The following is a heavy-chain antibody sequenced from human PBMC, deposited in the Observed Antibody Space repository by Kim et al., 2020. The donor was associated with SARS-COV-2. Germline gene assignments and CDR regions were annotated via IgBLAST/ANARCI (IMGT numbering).Heavy chain of an antibody. J-gene: IGHJ4*02. CDR3: ARGWGGYSYANRDY. V-gene: IGHV4-34*01. CDR2: INHSGST. D-gene: IGHD5-18*01. Sequence: SETLSLTCAVYGGSFSGYYWSWIRQPPGKGLEWIGEINHSGSTNYNPSLKSRVTISVDTSKNQFSLKLSSVTAADTAVYYCARGWGGYSYANRDYWGQGTLVTVSS. CDR1: GGSFSGYY.